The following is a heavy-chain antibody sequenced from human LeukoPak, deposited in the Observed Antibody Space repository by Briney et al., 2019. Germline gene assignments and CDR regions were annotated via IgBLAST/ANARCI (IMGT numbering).Heavy chain of an antibody. J-gene: IGHJ4*02. Sequence: SVTVSCKASGGTFSSYAISWVRQAPGQGREWMGRIIPILGIANYAQKFQGRVTITADKSTSTAYMELSSLRSEDTAVYYCARDRADGYCSSTSCYLLGYWGQGTLVTVSS. CDR1: GGTFSSYA. CDR3: ARDRADGYCSSTSCYLLGY. D-gene: IGHD2-2*01. V-gene: IGHV1-69*04. CDR2: IIPILGIA.